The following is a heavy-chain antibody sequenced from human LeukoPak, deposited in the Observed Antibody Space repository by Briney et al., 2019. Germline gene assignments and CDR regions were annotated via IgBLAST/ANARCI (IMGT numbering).Heavy chain of an antibody. CDR3: ARDLRDVEMATSPDY. Sequence: GASVKVSCKASGYTFTSYDINWVRQATGQGLEWMGWMNPNSGNTGYARKFQGRVTMTRNTSISTAYMELSSLRSDDTAVYYCARDLRDVEMATSPDYWGQGTLVTVSS. CDR2: MNPNSGNT. V-gene: IGHV1-8*01. D-gene: IGHD5-24*01. CDR1: GYTFTSYD. J-gene: IGHJ4*02.